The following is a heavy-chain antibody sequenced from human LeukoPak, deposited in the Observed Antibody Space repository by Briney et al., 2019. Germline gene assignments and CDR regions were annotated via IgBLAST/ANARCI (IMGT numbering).Heavy chain of an antibody. CDR1: GGSISSGGYY. V-gene: IGHV4-61*08. Sequence: SSETLSLTCAVSGGSISSGGYYWSWIRQPPGKGLEWIGYIYYSGSTNYNPSLKSRVTISVDTSKNQLSLKLSSVTAADTAVYYCARASIFGVVYYYYYMDVWGKGTTVTVSS. CDR3: ARASIFGVVYYYYYMDV. J-gene: IGHJ6*03. D-gene: IGHD3-3*02. CDR2: IYYSGST.